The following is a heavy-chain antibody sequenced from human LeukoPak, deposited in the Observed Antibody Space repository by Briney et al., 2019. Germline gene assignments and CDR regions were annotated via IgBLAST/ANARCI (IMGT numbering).Heavy chain of an antibody. CDR3: ARYCSSTNCYIGGDH. J-gene: IGHJ4*02. Sequence: GGSLRLSCAASGFTFSTYWMTWVRQAPGKGLEWVANIKEDGSATYYVDSVKGRFTISRDNAKNSLYLQMNSLRAEDTAMYYCARYCSSTNCYIGGDHWGQGTLVTVSS. D-gene: IGHD2-2*02. CDR2: IKEDGSAT. V-gene: IGHV3-7*01. CDR1: GFTFSTYW.